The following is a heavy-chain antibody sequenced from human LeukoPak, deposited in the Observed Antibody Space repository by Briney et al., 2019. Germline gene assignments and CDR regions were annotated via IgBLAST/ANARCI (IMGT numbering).Heavy chain of an antibody. D-gene: IGHD2-2*01. CDR1: GGSISSGGYY. CDR3: ARQTVDIVVVPAAIWFDP. CDR2: IYYSGST. J-gene: IGHJ5*02. Sequence: SQTLSLTCTVSGGSISSGGYYWSWIRHHPGKGLEWIGYIYYSGSTYYNPSLKSRVTISVDTSKNQFSLKLSSVTAADTAVYYCARQTVDIVVVPAAIWFDPWGQGTLVTVSS. V-gene: IGHV4-31*03.